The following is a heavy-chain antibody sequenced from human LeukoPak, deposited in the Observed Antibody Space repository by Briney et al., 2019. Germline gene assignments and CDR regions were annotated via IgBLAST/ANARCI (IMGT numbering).Heavy chain of an antibody. CDR1: GFTFSSYD. CDR3: ARGLYSSGWYVPELDY. Sequence: GGSLRLSCAASGFTFSSYDMHWVRQATGKGLEWVSAITTRGDTYYSGSVKGRFTISRENAKNSLYLQMNSLRAGDAAVYYCARGLYSSGWYVPELDYWGQGTLVAVS. J-gene: IGHJ4*02. D-gene: IGHD6-19*01. CDR2: ITTRGDT. V-gene: IGHV3-13*04.